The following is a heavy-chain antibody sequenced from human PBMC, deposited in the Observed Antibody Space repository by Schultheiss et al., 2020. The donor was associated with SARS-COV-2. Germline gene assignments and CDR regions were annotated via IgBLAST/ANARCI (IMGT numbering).Heavy chain of an antibody. CDR2: IYTSGST. J-gene: IGHJ5*02. V-gene: IGHV4-61*02. D-gene: IGHD3-9*01. Sequence: SETLSLTCTVSGCTISSGSYYWSWIRQPAGKELEWIWRIYTSGSTNYNPSRKSRVTISVDTSKNQFSLKLSSVTAAVTAEYYCARVGEHYDILTGYYMDWFVPWGQGTLVTVSS. CDR3: ARVGEHYDILTGYYMDWFVP. CDR1: GCTISSGSYY.